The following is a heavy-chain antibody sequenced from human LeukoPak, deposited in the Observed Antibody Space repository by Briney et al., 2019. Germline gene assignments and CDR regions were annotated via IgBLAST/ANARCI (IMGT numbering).Heavy chain of an antibody. D-gene: IGHD1-26*01. V-gene: IGHV4-4*07. J-gene: IGHJ4*02. CDR3: ARANIVGATAGFDY. Sequence: SETLSLTYTVSGGSISSYYWSWIRQPAGKGLEWIGRIYTSGSTNYNPSLKSRVTMSVDTSKNQFSLKLSSVTAADTAVYYCARANIVGATAGFDYWGQGTLVTVSS. CDR1: GGSISSYY. CDR2: IYTSGST.